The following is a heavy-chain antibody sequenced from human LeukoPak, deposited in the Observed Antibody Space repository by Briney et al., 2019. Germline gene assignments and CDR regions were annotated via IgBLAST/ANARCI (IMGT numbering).Heavy chain of an antibody. V-gene: IGHV4-61*02. Sequence: SETLSLTCTVSGGSISSGSYYWSWIRQPAGKGLEWIGRIYTSGSTNYNPSLKSRVTISVDTSKNQFSPKLSSVTAADPAVYYCARSDFGSGFTFDYWGQGTLVTVSS. CDR3: ARSDFGSGFTFDY. CDR2: IYTSGST. CDR1: GGSISSGSYY. D-gene: IGHD3-3*01. J-gene: IGHJ4*02.